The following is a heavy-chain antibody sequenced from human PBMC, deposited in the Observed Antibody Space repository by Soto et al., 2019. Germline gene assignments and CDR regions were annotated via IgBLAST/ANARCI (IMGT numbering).Heavy chain of an antibody. D-gene: IGHD3-22*01. CDR3: AREYRYYHDTGGSESGPL. J-gene: IGHJ4*01. V-gene: IGHV4-31*03. Sequence: SETLSLTCTVSGASISTGGYHWNWIRQHPGKGLECIGYIYYRGSTYSNPSLKSRVTISVDTSKIQFSLKPSSVTAADTAVYYRAREYRYYHDTGGSESGPLRGQGTLGTVSA. CDR1: GASISTGGYH. CDR2: IYYRGST.